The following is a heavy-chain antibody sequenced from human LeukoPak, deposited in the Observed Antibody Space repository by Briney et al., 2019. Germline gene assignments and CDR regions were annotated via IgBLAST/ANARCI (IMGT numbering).Heavy chain of an antibody. CDR2: ISSSGSTI. J-gene: IGHJ4*02. V-gene: IGHV3-11*01. Sequence: GGSLRLSCAASGFTFSDYYMSWIRQAPGKGLEWVSHISSSGSTIYYADSVKGRFTISRDNAKNSLYLQMNSLRAEDTAVYYCATALLLGGSGFDYWGRGTLVTVSS. CDR1: GFTFSDYY. CDR3: ATALLLGGSGFDY. D-gene: IGHD2-15*01.